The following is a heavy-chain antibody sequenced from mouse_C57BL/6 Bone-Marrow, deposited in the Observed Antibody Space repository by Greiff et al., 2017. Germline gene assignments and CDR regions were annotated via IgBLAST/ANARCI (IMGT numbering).Heavy chain of an antibody. CDR2: IDPENGDT. Sequence: EVQLQQSGAELVRPGASVKLSCTASGFNIKDDYMHWVKQRPEQGLEWIGWIDPENGDTEYASKFQGKATITADTSSNTAYLQLSSLTSEDTAVYYCTTGSLYYYDMEYWGQGTTVTVSS. CDR3: TTGSLYYYDMEY. J-gene: IGHJ4*01. CDR1: GFNIKDDY. D-gene: IGHD6-5*01. V-gene: IGHV14-4*01.